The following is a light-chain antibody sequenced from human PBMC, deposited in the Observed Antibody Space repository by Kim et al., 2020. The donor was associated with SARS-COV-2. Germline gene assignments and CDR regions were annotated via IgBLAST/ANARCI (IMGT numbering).Light chain of an antibody. V-gene: IGLV2-8*01. Sequence: QSALTQPPSASGSPFPSLTISCTGTSSDVGAYDYVTWYQQQPGGVPRLLIHNVSRRPTAVPSRFSGSKAGNTASLTVSGLQPEDEADYYCSSYAGNGNGIFGTGTKVTVL. CDR1: SSDVGAYDY. CDR2: NVS. CDR3: SSYAGNGNGI. J-gene: IGLJ1*01.